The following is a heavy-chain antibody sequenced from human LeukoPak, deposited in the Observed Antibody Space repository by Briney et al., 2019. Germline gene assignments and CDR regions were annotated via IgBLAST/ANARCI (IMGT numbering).Heavy chain of an antibody. CDR2: ISSSSSYI. CDR1: GFTFSSYS. CDR3: AGLSPPSYCSSTSCYRVGYYYYGMDV. V-gene: IGHV3-21*01. Sequence: GVLRLSCAASGFTFSSYSMNWVRQAPGKGLEWVSSISSSSSYIYYADSVKGRFTISRDNAKNSLYLQMNSLRAEDTAVYYCAGLSPPSYCSSTSCYRVGYYYYGMDVWGQGTTVTVSS. D-gene: IGHD2-2*02. J-gene: IGHJ6*02.